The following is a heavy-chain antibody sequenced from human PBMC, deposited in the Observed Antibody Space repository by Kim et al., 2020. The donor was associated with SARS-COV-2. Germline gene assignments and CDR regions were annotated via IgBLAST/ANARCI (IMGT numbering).Heavy chain of an antibody. Sequence: SETLSLTCAVYGGSFSGYYWSWIRQPPGKGLEWIGEINHSGSTNYNPSLKSRVTISVDTSKNQFSLKLSSVTAADTAVYYCARGPEYSSSWYGSTTFDYWGQGTLVTVSS. CDR2: INHSGST. D-gene: IGHD6-13*01. CDR1: GGSFSGYY. V-gene: IGHV4-34*01. CDR3: ARGPEYSSSWYGSTTFDY. J-gene: IGHJ4*02.